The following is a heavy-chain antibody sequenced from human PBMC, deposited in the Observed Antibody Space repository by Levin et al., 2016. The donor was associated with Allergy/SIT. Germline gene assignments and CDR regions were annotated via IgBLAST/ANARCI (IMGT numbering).Heavy chain of an antibody. D-gene: IGHD3-10*01. CDR2: INHSGST. V-gene: IGHV4-34*01. Sequence: PGKGLEWIGEINHSGSTNYNPSLKSRVTISVDTSKNQFSLKLSSVTAADTAVYYCARGKLLWFGELFSLDYWGQGTLVTVSS. CDR3: ARGKLLWFGELFSLDY. J-gene: IGHJ4*02.